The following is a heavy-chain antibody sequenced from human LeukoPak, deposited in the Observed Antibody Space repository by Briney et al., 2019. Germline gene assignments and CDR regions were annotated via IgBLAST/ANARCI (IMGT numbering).Heavy chain of an antibody. Sequence: SGTLSLTCTVSGGSISSYYWSWIRQPPGKGLEWIGYIYYSGSTNYNPSLKSRVTISVDTSKNQFSLKLSSVTAADTAVYYCARGQYYYDSSGYHYYFDYWGQGTLVTVSS. D-gene: IGHD3-22*01. CDR3: ARGQYYYDSSGYHYYFDY. V-gene: IGHV4-59*01. CDR2: IYYSGST. J-gene: IGHJ4*02. CDR1: GGSISSYY.